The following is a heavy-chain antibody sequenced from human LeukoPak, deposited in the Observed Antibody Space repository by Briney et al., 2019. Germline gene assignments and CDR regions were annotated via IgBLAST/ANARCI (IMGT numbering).Heavy chain of an antibody. CDR3: AKATLLAVAVTKIDGMTV. D-gene: IGHD6-13*01. CDR2: ISPGGGGK. J-gene: IGHJ6*02. V-gene: IGHV3-23*01. CDR1: GFTFSSYA. Sequence: GGSLRLSCAASGFTFSSYAMSWVRQAPGKGLEWVATISPGGGGKYYVASVKGRFTISRDNSRNMVYLQMNSLRAEDTAVYDCAKATLLAVAVTKIDGMTVWCQRPTLPVPS.